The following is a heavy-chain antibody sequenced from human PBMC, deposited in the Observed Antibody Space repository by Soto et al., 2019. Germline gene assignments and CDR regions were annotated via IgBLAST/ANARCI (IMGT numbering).Heavy chain of an antibody. Sequence: ASVKVSCKASGYTFNTYYLHWVRQAPGQGLEWMGWINPFDGSRMFAQSFQGRVTFTRDTSTSTVYMELSGLRSDDTAVYYCSRVDPGETSPFDHWGQGTLVTVSS. D-gene: IGHD3-10*01. CDR1: GYTFNTYY. J-gene: IGHJ4*02. CDR3: SRVDPGETSPFDH. CDR2: INPFDGSR. V-gene: IGHV1-46*02.